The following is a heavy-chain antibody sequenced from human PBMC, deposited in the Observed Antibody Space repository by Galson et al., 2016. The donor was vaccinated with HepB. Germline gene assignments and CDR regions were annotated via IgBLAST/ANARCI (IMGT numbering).Heavy chain of an antibody. D-gene: IGHD1-26*01. Sequence: SLRLSCAASGFTFSSYAMTWVRQAPGEGLEWVSSISGSGSTYYADSVKGRFTISRDNSKNTLYLQMNSLRVEDTAVFYCAKGYAANPGAPRVDYWGRGTLVTVSS. CDR3: AKGYAANPGAPRVDY. V-gene: IGHV3-23*01. J-gene: IGHJ4*02. CDR2: ISGSGST. CDR1: GFTFSSYA.